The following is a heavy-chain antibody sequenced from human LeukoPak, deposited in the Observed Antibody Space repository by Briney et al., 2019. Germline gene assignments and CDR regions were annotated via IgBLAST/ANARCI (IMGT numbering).Heavy chain of an antibody. CDR3: AVVVRGVIQEGY. J-gene: IGHJ4*02. V-gene: IGHV3-48*03. D-gene: IGHD3-10*01. CDR1: GFTFSSYK. Sequence: GGSLRLSCAASGFTFSSYKMNWVRQAPGKGLEWVSYISSSGSTIYYADSVKGRFTISRDNAKNSLYLQMNSLRAEDTAVYYCAVVVRGVIQEGYWGQGTLVTVSS. CDR2: ISSSGSTI.